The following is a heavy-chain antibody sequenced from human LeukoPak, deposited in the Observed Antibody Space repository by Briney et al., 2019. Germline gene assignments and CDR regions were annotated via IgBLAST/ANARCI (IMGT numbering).Heavy chain of an antibody. CDR1: GFTFSTYA. J-gene: IGHJ4*02. CDR3: AKDPARYGSGSYYFDY. D-gene: IGHD3-10*01. V-gene: IGHV3-30-3*01. Sequence: PGRSLRLSCAASGFTFSTYALHWVRQAPGKGLEWVAVILYDGSKKYYADPVKGRFTISRDNSKNTLYLQMNSLRAEDTAVYYCAKDPARYGSGSYYFDYWGQGTLVTVSS. CDR2: ILYDGSKK.